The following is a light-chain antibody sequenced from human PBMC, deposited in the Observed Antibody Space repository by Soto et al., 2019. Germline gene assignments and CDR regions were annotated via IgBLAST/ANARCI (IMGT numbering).Light chain of an antibody. J-gene: IGKJ5*01. V-gene: IGKV1-8*01. CDR1: QGISSY. CDR3: QQSYSTTIT. CDR2: AAS. Sequence: AIRMTQPPSSFSASTGDRVTITCRASQGISSYLAWYQQKPGKAPKLLIYAASTLQSGVPSRFSGSGPGTDFTLTISCLQSEDFATYYCQQSYSTTITFGQGTRLEVK.